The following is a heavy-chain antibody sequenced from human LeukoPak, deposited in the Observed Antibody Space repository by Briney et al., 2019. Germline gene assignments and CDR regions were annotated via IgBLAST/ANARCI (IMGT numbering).Heavy chain of an antibody. CDR3: ASSSSSWYRGNWFDP. J-gene: IGHJ5*02. CDR1: GFTVSSNY. CDR2: IYSGGST. V-gene: IGHV3-66*02. Sequence: PGGSLRLSCAASGFTVSSNYMSWVRQAPGEGLEWVSVIYSGGSTYYADSVKGRFTISRDNSKNTLYLQVNSLRAEDTAVYYCASSSSSWYRGNWFDPWGQGTLVTVSS. D-gene: IGHD6-13*01.